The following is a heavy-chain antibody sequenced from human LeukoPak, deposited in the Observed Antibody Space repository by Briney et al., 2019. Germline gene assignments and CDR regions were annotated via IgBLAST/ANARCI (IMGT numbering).Heavy chain of an antibody. CDR3: AKSEADCSSTSCLYYFDY. CDR2: ISYDGSNK. J-gene: IGHJ4*02. CDR1: GFTFSSYG. Sequence: GGSLRLSCAASGFTFSSYGMHWVRQAPGKGLEWVAVISYDGSNKYYADSVKGRFTISRDNSKNTLYLQMNSLRAEDTAVYYCAKSEADCSSTSCLYYFDYWGRGTLVTVSS. D-gene: IGHD2-2*01. V-gene: IGHV3-30*18.